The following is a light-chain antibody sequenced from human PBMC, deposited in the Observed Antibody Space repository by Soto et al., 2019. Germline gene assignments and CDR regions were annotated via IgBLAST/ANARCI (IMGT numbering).Light chain of an antibody. CDR1: QGISSW. Sequence: DIQMTQSPSSLSASGGDRVTLTFRARQGISSWLAWYQQKPGKATELLIYAASSLQSGVASRLSGSGSGTDFTLTISSLQPQDFASYYCQQSYSSPWTFGQGTKVDIK. CDR2: AAS. V-gene: IGKV1-12*01. CDR3: QQSYSSPWT. J-gene: IGKJ1*01.